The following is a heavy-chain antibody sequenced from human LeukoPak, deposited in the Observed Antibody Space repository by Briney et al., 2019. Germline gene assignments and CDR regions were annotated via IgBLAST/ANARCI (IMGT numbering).Heavy chain of an antibody. CDR1: GGTFSSYA. J-gene: IGHJ5*02. CDR3: ARGGGHYDILGFDP. D-gene: IGHD3-9*01. Sequence: SVKVSCKASGGTFSSYAISWVRQAPGQGLEWMGGIIPIFGTANYAQKFQGRVTITADESTSTAYMELSSLRSEDTAVYYCARGGGHYDILGFDPWGQGTLVTVSS. V-gene: IGHV1-69*13. CDR2: IIPIFGTA.